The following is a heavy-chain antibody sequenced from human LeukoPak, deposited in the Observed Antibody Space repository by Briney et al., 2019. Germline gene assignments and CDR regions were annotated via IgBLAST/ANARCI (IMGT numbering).Heavy chain of an antibody. Sequence: GGSLRLSCAASGFIFSSYSMNWVRQAPGKGLEWVSSSSSSSSYIYYADSVKGRFTISRDNAKNSLYLQMNSLRAEDTAVYYCARDSEPGGYDPYYYGMDVWGQGTTVTVSS. J-gene: IGHJ6*02. CDR1: GFIFSSYS. V-gene: IGHV3-21*01. CDR2: SSSSSSYI. D-gene: IGHD5-12*01. CDR3: ARDSEPGGYDPYYYGMDV.